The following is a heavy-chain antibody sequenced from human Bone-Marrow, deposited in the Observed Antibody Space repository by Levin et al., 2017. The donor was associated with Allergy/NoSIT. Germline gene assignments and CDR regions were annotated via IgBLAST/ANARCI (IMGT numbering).Heavy chain of an antibody. Sequence: ASVKVSCKGSGYSFTSYWISWVRQMPGKGLEWMGRIDPSDAYTNYSPAFQGHVTISADTSINTAYLQWSSLKSSDTAMYYCARRLSSGWYSVDYWGPGTLVTVSS. CDR1: GYSFTSYW. CDR3: ARRLSSGWYSVDY. D-gene: IGHD6-19*01. J-gene: IGHJ4*02. V-gene: IGHV5-10-1*01. CDR2: IDPSDAYT.